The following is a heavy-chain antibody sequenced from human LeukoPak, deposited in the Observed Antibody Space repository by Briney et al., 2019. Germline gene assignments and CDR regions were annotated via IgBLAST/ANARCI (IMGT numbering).Heavy chain of an antibody. CDR1: GFTFSSYS. J-gene: IGHJ6*02. V-gene: IGHV3-48*02. Sequence: GGSLRLSCAASGFTFSSYSMNWVRQAPGKGLEWVSYISSSSSTIYYADSVKGRFTISRDNVKNSLYLQMNSLRDEDTAVYYCARGGRWLVLGAYYYGMDVWGQGTTVTVSS. CDR2: ISSSSSTI. CDR3: ARGGRWLVLGAYYYGMDV. D-gene: IGHD5-24*01.